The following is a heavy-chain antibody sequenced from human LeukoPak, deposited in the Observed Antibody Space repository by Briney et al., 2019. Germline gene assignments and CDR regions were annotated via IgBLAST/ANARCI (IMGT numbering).Heavy chain of an antibody. V-gene: IGHV1-2*02. CDR2: INRNSGGT. CDR3: ARVYGAYGGYYYYGMDV. D-gene: IGHD4-17*01. Sequence: GASVKVSCKASGYTFTGYYMHWVRQAPGQGLEWMGWINRNSGGTNYAQKFQGRITMTRDTSISTAYMELSRLRSDDTAVYYCARVYGAYGGYYYYGMDVWGQGTTVTVSS. CDR1: GYTFTGYY. J-gene: IGHJ6*02.